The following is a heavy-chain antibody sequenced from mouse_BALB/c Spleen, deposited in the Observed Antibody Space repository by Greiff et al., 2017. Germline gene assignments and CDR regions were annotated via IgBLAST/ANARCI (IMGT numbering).Heavy chain of an antibody. CDR1: GFTFSSYA. V-gene: IGHV5-6-5*01. D-gene: IGHD1-2*01. CDR3: AREGAITTAFAY. Sequence: EVKLMESGGGLVKPGGSLKLSCAASGFTFSSYAMSWVRQTPEKRLEWVASISSGGSTYYPDSVKGRFTISRDNARNILYLQMSSPRSEDTAMYYCAREGAITTAFAYWGQGTLVTVSA. J-gene: IGHJ3*01. CDR2: ISSGGST.